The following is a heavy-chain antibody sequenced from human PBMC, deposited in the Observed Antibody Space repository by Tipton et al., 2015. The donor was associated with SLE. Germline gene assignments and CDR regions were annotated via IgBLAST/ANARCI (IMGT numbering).Heavy chain of an antibody. V-gene: IGHV3-23*01. D-gene: IGHD3-10*01. Sequence: SLRLSCAASGFTFSSYAMSWVRQAPGKGLEWVSAISGSGGSTYYADSVKGRFTISRDNSKNTLYLQMNSLRAEDTAAYYCAKDRASLTMVQGVILYWGQGTLVTVSS. J-gene: IGHJ4*02. CDR1: GFTFSSYA. CDR2: ISGSGGST. CDR3: AKDRASLTMVQGVILY.